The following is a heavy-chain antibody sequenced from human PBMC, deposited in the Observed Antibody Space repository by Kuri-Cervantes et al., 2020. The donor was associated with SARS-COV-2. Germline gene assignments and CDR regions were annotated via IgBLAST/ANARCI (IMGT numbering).Heavy chain of an antibody. V-gene: IGHV3-13*04. J-gene: IGHJ4*02. CDR1: GFTFSSYD. D-gene: IGHD1-26*01. CDR2: IGTAGDT. CDR3: ARGIVGATTLDY. Sequence: GESLKISCAASGFTFSSYDMHWVRQATGKGLEWVSAIGTAGDTYYPGSVKGRFTISRDNAKNTLFLQMNSLRAEDTAVYYCARGIVGATTLDYWGQGTLVTVSS.